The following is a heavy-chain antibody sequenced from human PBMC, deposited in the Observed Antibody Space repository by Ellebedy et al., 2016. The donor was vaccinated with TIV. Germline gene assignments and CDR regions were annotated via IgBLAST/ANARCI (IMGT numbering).Heavy chain of an antibody. V-gene: IGHV3-9*01. CDR2: IYGNSDRI. D-gene: IGHD2-21*01. J-gene: IGHJ6*02. CDR1: GVTLGDSV. Sequence: GGSLRLXCVASGVTLGDSVMHWVRQVPGKGLEWVSGIYGNSDRIGYADPVRGRFTTSRDNAKNSLYLQMNSLSTEDTALYYCVRELLPGGADVWGRGTTVTVSS. CDR3: VRELLPGGADV.